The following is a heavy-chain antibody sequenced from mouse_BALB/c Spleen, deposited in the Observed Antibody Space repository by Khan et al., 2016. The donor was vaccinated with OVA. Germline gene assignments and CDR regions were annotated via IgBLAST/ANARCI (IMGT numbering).Heavy chain of an antibody. Sequence: VQLQQSGPELVKPGASVKISCKTSGYTFTEYTMHWVKQSHGKSLEWIGRINPNNGGTSYNQKFKGKATLTVDTSSTTAYMELRSLTSEDSAVYYCARRDYYADFWFFDVWGGGTTVTVSS. V-gene: IGHV1-22*01. D-gene: IGHD1-1*01. CDR3: ARRDYYADFWFFDV. J-gene: IGHJ1*01. CDR1: GYTFTEYT. CDR2: INPNNGGT.